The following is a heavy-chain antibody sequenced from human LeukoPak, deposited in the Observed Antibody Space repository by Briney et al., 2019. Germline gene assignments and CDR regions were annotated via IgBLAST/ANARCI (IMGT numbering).Heavy chain of an antibody. J-gene: IGHJ3*02. CDR3: ARDANYCSSPICYDVFDI. V-gene: IGHV3-7*01. D-gene: IGHD2-2*01. CDR2: IRKDESVK. CDR1: GFRFSDYW. Sequence: GGSLRLSCAASGFRFSDYWMTWLRQAPGKGLEWVANIRKDESVKNYVDSVKGRFTISRDNARNSLYLHMDSLRAEDTAVYYCARDANYCSSPICYDVFDIWGQGTMVTVSA.